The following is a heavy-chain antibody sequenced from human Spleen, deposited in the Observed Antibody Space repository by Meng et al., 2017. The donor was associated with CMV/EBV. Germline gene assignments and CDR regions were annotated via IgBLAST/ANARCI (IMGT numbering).Heavy chain of an antibody. CDR2: ISSTSTYI. D-gene: IGHD1-26*01. V-gene: IGHV3-21*01. CDR3: ARSWDGMDV. Sequence: GGSLRLSCAASGFSFSSYGMHWVRQAPGKGLEWVSSISSTSTYIYYTDSVKGRFTISRDNAKNSLYLQMNSLRAEDTAVYYCARSWDGMDVWGQGTTVTVSS. J-gene: IGHJ6*02. CDR1: GFSFSSYG.